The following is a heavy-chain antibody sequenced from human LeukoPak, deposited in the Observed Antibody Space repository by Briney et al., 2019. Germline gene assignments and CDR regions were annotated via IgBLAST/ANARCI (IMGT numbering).Heavy chain of an antibody. CDR1: GFTFSSYA. CDR2: ISGSGGST. V-gene: IGHV3-23*01. D-gene: IGHD3-10*01. CDR3: AKSSLIRGVTLDAFDI. J-gene: IGHJ3*02. Sequence: GGSLRLSCAASGFTFSSYAMNWVRQAPGKGLEWVSAISGSGGSTDYADSVKGRFTISRDNSKNTLYLQMNSLRAEDTAVYYCAKSSLIRGVTLDAFDIWGQGTMVTVSP.